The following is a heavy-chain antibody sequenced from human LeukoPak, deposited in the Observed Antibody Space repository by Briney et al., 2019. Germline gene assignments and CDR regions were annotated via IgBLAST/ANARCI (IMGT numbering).Heavy chain of an antibody. D-gene: IGHD2-8*02. CDR2: IKEDGSEK. V-gene: IGHV3-7*04. CDR3: TRYNTGSVDY. CDR1: GFTFSSYW. Sequence: PGGSLRLSCAASGFTFSSYWMSWVRQAPGKGLEWVANIKEDGSEKNYVDSVKGRFTISRGNAKNSLYLQMNILRAEDTAVYFCTRYNTGSVDYWGQGTLVTVSS. J-gene: IGHJ4*02.